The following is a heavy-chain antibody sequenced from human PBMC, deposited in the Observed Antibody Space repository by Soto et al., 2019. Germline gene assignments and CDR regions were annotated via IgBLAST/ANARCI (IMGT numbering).Heavy chain of an antibody. CDR1: GFTFSNAW. Sequence: GGSLRLSCAASGFTFSNAWMNWVRQAPGKGLEWVGRIKSKTDGGTTDYAAPVKGRFTISRDDSKNTLYLQMNSLKTEDTAVYYCTTDEAGTGPRYYYYGMDVWGQGTTVTVSS. CDR2: IKSKTDGGTT. D-gene: IGHD6-19*01. V-gene: IGHV3-15*07. J-gene: IGHJ6*02. CDR3: TTDEAGTGPRYYYYGMDV.